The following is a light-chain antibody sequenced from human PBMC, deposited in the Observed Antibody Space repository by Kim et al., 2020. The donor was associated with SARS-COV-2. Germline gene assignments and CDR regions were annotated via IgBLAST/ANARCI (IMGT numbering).Light chain of an antibody. CDR1: QSVNSN. Sequence: CPGERATLSCTASQSVNSNLAWYQQNPGQSPTLCIYGASSRATGTPARFSGSGSGTEFTLTISSLQAEDFALYYGQQYNNWPPITFGQGTRLEIK. J-gene: IGKJ5*01. CDR2: GAS. V-gene: IGKV3-15*01. CDR3: QQYNNWPPIT.